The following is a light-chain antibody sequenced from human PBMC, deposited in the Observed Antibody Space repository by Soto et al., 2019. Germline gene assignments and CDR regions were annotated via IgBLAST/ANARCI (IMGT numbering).Light chain of an antibody. CDR1: QDISNH. J-gene: IGKJ5*01. Sequence: IQMTQSPASLSASLGDRVTITCQASQDISNHLNWYQQKPGKAPELLMFDASNLEPGVPSSFSGSGSGTDFTLTISSLQHEDVATHFCQQYDNFHPITFGQGTRLEIK. CDR3: QQYDNFHPIT. V-gene: IGKV1-33*01. CDR2: DAS.